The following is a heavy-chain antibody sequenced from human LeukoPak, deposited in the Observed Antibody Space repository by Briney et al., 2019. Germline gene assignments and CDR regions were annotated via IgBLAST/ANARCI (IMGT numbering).Heavy chain of an antibody. CDR1: GYTFTSYD. CDR2: MNPNSGNT. V-gene: IGHV1-8*01. CDR3: ARVLSSCLRPPDYYYYGMDV. J-gene: IGHJ6*02. D-gene: IGHD6-19*01. Sequence: ASVKVSCKASGYTFTSYDINWVRQATGQGLEWMGWMNPNSGNTGYAQKFQGRVTMTRNTSISTAYMELSSLRSEDTAAYCWARVLSSCLRPPDYYYYGMDVWGQGTTVTVSS.